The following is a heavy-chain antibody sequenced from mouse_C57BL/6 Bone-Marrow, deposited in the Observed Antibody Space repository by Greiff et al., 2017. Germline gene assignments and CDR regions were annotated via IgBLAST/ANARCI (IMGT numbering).Heavy chain of an antibody. CDR1: GYTFTSYT. CDR3: ATRQLRLRDY. V-gene: IGHV1-4*01. CDR2: INPSSGYT. Sequence: QVQLQQSGAELARPGASVKMSCKASGYTFTSYTMHWVKQRPGQGLEWIGYINPSSGYTKYNQKFKDKATLTADKSSSTAYMQLSSLTSEDSAVYDCATRQLRLRDYWGQGTTLTVSA. D-gene: IGHD3-2*02. J-gene: IGHJ2*01.